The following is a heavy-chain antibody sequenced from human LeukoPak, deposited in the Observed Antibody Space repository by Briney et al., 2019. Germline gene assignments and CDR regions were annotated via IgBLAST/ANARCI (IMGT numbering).Heavy chain of an antibody. CDR2: IYRSGST. V-gene: IGHV4-38-2*02. J-gene: IGHJ4*02. Sequence: SETLSLTCTVSGYSISNGYYWDWIRPPPGRGREWIGNIYRSGSTSYNPSLKRRVTISVDTAKKQFCLKVNSVTAADTAVYYCARRHSSGWFYYWGQGTLVTVSS. CDR1: GYSISNGYY. CDR3: ARRHSSGWFYY. D-gene: IGHD6-19*01.